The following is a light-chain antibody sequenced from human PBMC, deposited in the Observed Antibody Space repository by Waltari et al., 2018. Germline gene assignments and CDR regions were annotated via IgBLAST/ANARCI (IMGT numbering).Light chain of an antibody. Sequence: QSVPTQPASVSGSPGQSITIPCTGTSSDVGAYDFVPWHQQYPGKAPKVMIYGVNNRPSGVSNRFSGSKSGNTASLIISGLQADDEADYYCSSYTTSGTLVFGTGTKVTVL. CDR2: GVN. V-gene: IGLV2-14*01. J-gene: IGLJ1*01. CDR3: SSYTTSGTLV. CDR1: SSDVGAYDF.